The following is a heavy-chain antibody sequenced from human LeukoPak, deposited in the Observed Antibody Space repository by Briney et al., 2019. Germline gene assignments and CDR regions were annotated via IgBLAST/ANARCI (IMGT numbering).Heavy chain of an antibody. Sequence: GASVKVSCKASGYTFTGYFMHWVRQAPGQGLEWMGWINPHGGGTDNAQNFQGRVTMTRDTSITTAYMELTRLRSDDTTIYYCARERNYGDYGNAFDVWGQGTKVTVSS. D-gene: IGHD4-17*01. J-gene: IGHJ3*01. CDR3: ARERNYGDYGNAFDV. V-gene: IGHV1-2*02. CDR2: INPHGGGT. CDR1: GYTFTGYF.